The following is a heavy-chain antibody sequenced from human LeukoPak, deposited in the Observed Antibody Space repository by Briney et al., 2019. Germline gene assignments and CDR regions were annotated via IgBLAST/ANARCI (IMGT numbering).Heavy chain of an antibody. CDR1: GFIFDDYG. J-gene: IGHJ4*01. Sequence: GGSLRLSCAASGFIFDDYGMSWVRQAPGKGLEWVASINQGESAKFYVDSVKGRFTISRDNVKNSLFLQMNSLRTEDTAFYYCAKLLRDVTIYDFWGHGALVTVSS. V-gene: IGHV3-7*01. CDR2: INQGESAK. CDR3: AKLLRDVTIYDF. D-gene: IGHD1-14*01.